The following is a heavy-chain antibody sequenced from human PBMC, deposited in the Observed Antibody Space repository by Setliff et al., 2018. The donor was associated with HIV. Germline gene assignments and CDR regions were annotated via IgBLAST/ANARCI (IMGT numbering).Heavy chain of an antibody. J-gene: IGHJ1*01. Sequence: PSETLSLTCAVSGYAISSGYYWGWIRRPPGKGLEWIGSIYNRGSTYYNPSLKSRVTLSLDTSKNQFSLKLTSVTAADTAVYYCAKGEVSSGWHYHSGYFQHWGQGTLVTVSS. D-gene: IGHD6-19*01. CDR1: GYAISSGYY. CDR2: IYNRGST. CDR3: AKGEVSSGWHYHSGYFQH. V-gene: IGHV4-38-2*01.